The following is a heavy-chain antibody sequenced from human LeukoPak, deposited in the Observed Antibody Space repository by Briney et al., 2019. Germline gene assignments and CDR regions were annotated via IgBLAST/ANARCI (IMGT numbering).Heavy chain of an antibody. CDR2: IYTSGST. D-gene: IGHD4-23*01. CDR3: ARDTYDYGGIWYYYYYMDV. J-gene: IGHJ6*03. V-gene: IGHV4-4*07. CDR1: GGSISSYY. Sequence: PSETLSLTCTVSGGSISSYYWSWIRQPAGKGLEWIGRIYTSGSTYYNPSLKSRVTMSVDTSKNQFSLKLSSVTAADTAVYYCARDTYDYGGIWYYYYYMDVWGKGTTVTVSS.